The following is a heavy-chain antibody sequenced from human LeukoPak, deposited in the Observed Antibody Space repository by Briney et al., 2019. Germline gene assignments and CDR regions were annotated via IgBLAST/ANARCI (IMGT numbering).Heavy chain of an antibody. Sequence: ASLKVSCKASRYTFTGHYMHWERQAPGQGLEWMGWINPKSVDTNYAQKFQGRVTMTRDTSISTAYMEVSRLRSDDTAVFYCARGQGNDYGDYDGWGHWGQGTLVTVSS. J-gene: IGHJ4*02. CDR3: ARGQGNDYGDYDGWGH. CDR2: INPKSVDT. CDR1: RYTFTGHY. V-gene: IGHV1-2*02. D-gene: IGHD4-17*01.